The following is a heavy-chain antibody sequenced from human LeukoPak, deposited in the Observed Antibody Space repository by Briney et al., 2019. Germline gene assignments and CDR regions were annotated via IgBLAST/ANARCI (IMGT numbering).Heavy chain of an antibody. J-gene: IGHJ3*02. CDR2: ISAYNGNT. CDR3: ARAPGLVGAFDAFDI. V-gene: IGHV1-18*01. Sequence: ASVKVSCKASGYTFTSYGISWVRQAPGQGLEWMGWISAYNGNTNYAQKLQGRVTMTTDTSTSTAYMELRSLRSDDTAVYYCARAPGLVGAFDAFDIRGQGTMVTVSS. D-gene: IGHD1-26*01. CDR1: GYTFTSYG.